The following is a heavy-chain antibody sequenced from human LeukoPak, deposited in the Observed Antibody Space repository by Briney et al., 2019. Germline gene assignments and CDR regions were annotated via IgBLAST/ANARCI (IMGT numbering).Heavy chain of an antibody. CDR3: AREYSSSSGRRAFDV. V-gene: IGHV4-39*01. J-gene: IGHJ3*01. Sequence: SETLSLTCTVSGGSISSSSYYWGWIRQPPGKGLEWIGSIYYSGSTYANPSVRSRVTISADTSKNQFSLKLSSVTAADTAVYDCAREYSSSSGRRAFDVWGQGTMVTVSS. CDR2: IYYSGST. D-gene: IGHD6-6*01. CDR1: GGSISSSSYY.